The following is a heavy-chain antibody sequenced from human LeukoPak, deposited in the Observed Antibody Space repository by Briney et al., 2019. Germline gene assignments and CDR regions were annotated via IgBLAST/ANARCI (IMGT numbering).Heavy chain of an antibody. CDR2: IYYSGST. J-gene: IGHJ6*02. CDR3: ARQFQRSDYGYYYYGMDV. Sequence: SETLSLTCTVSGGSISSYYWSWIRQPPGKGLEWIEYIYYSGSTNYNPSLKSRVTISVDTSKNQFSLKLSSVTAADTAVYYCARQFQRSDYGYYYYGMDVWGQGTTVTVSS. CDR1: GGSISSYY. V-gene: IGHV4-59*01. D-gene: IGHD4-17*01.